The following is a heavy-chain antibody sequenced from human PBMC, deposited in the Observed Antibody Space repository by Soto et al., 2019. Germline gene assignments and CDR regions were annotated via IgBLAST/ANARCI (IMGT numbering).Heavy chain of an antibody. CDR1: GYTFTSYD. J-gene: IGHJ6*02. V-gene: IGHV1-8*01. D-gene: IGHD2-2*01. CDR2: MNPNSGNT. CDR3: ARVWDIVVVPAFSCMDV. Sequence: GASVKVSCKASGYTFTSYDINWVRQATGQGLEWMGWMNPNSGNTGYAQKFQGRVTMTRNTSISTAYMELSSLRSEDTAVYYCARVWDIVVVPAFSCMDVWGQGTTVTVSS.